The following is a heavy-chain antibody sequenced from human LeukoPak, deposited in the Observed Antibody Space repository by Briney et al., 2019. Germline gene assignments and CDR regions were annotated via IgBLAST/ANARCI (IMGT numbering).Heavy chain of an antibody. V-gene: IGHV1-2*02. CDR2: INPNSGGT. CDR3: ARDRLAVAVDPYYFDY. Sequence: GASVKVSCKASGYTFTGYYMHWVRQAPGQGLEWMGWINPNSGGTNYAQKFQGRVTMTRDTSISTAYMELSRLRSDDTAVYYCARDRLAVAVDPYYFDYWGQGTLVTVSS. D-gene: IGHD6-19*01. J-gene: IGHJ4*02. CDR1: GYTFTGYY.